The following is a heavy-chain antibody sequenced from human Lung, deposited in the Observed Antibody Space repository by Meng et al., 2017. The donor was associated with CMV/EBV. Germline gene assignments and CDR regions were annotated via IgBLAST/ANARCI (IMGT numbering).Heavy chain of an antibody. CDR2: ISYDGSNN. CDR1: GFTFSSYA. J-gene: IGHJ5*02. V-gene: IGHV3-30-3*01. CDR3: ARDDSSS. Sequence: QVRLVESGGGVVPLGRSLRLSCAASGFTFSSYAMHRVRQAPGKGLEWVAVISYDGSNNYYADSVKGRFTISRDNSKNTLYLQINSLRAEDTAVYYCARDDSSSWGQGTLVTVSS. D-gene: IGHD3-22*01.